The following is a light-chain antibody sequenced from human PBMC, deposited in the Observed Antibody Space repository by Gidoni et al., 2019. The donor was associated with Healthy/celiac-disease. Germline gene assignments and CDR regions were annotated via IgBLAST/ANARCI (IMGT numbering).Light chain of an antibody. Sequence: DIQMTQSPSALSASVGDRVTITCRASQSISSYLNWYQHKPGKAPNLLIYAASSLQSGVPSRFSCSGSGPDFTLTISSLQPEDFATYYCQQSYSTLWTFGQGTKVEIK. V-gene: IGKV1-39*01. J-gene: IGKJ1*01. CDR2: AAS. CDR1: QSISSY. CDR3: QQSYSTLWT.